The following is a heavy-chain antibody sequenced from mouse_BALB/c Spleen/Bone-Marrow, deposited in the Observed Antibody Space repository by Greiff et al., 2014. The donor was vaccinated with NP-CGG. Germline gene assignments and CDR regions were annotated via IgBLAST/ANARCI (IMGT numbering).Heavy chain of an antibody. Sequence: EVKLQQSGAELVKPGASVKLSCTASGFNIKDTYMHWVKQRPEQGLEWIGRIDTENGNTNYDPKFKGKATITAAKSSNTAYLQLTCLTSEDTSVYYWASYDYWYYFDYWGQGTTLTVSS. CDR3: ASYDYWYYFDY. CDR2: IDTENGNT. CDR1: GFNIKDTY. D-gene: IGHD2-4*01. J-gene: IGHJ2*01. V-gene: IGHV14-3*02.